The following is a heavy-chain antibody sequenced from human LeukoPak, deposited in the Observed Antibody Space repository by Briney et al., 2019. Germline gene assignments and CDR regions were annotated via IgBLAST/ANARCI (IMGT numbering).Heavy chain of an antibody. D-gene: IGHD4-17*01. V-gene: IGHV3-48*01. CDR3: ARVFIGDYGDYQFDY. CDR2: ISSSSSTI. J-gene: IGHJ4*02. CDR1: GFTFSSYS. Sequence: GGSLRLSCAASGFTFSSYSMNWVRQAPGKGLEWVSYISSSSSTIYYADSVKGRFTISRDNAKNSLYLEMNSLRAEDTAVYYCARVFIGDYGDYQFDYWGQGTLVTVS.